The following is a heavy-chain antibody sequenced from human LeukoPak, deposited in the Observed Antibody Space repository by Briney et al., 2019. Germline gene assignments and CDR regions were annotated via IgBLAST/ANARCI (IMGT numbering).Heavy chain of an antibody. D-gene: IGHD1-1*01. Sequence: GASVKVSCKASGNTITNYAINWMRQAPGQGLEWMGGIIPIFGTANYAQKFQGRVTITADESTSTAYMELSSLRSEDTAVYYCARVLERRLDYYYGMDVWGQGTTVTVSS. CDR3: ARVLERRLDYYYGMDV. V-gene: IGHV1-69*13. J-gene: IGHJ6*02. CDR2: IIPIFGTA. CDR1: GNTITNYA.